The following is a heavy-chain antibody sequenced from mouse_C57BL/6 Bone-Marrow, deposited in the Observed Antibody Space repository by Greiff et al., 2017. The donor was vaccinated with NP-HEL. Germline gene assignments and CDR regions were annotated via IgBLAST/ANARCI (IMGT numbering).Heavy chain of an antibody. V-gene: IGHV5-16*01. J-gene: IGHJ4*01. CDR2: INYDGSST. CDR3: AREGGLRRRTYAMDY. CDR1: GFTFSDYS. Sequence: DVKLVESEGGLVQPGSSMKLSCTASGFTFSDYSMAWVRQVPEKGLEWVANINYDGSSTYYLDSLTSRFIISRDNAKNILYLQMSSLKSEDTATYYCAREGGLRRRTYAMDYWGQGTSVTVSS. D-gene: IGHD2-4*01.